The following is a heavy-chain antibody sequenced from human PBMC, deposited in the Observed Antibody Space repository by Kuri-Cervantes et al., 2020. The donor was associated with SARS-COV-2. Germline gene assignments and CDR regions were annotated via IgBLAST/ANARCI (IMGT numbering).Heavy chain of an antibody. CDR2: IKGASGTT. CDR1: GFTFSSYA. Sequence: GGSLRLSCAASGFTFSSYAMSWVRQAPGKGLEWVSCIKGASGTTYYAASVKGRFTVSRDNAKNTLYLLMSSQRVEDTAMYYCARDLGVAPDFWGQGTQVTVSS. J-gene: IGHJ4*02. V-gene: IGHV3-23*01. D-gene: IGHD3-16*01. CDR3: ARDLGVAPDF.